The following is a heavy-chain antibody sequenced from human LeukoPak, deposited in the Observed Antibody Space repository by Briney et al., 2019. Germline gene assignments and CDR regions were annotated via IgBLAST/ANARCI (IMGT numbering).Heavy chain of an antibody. J-gene: IGHJ3*02. D-gene: IGHD1-26*01. Sequence: TGGSLRLSCEAAGFTFDDYAMHWVRQAPGKGLEWVSGISWNSGSIGYADSVKGRFTISRDNAKNSLYLQMNSLRAEDTALYYCARRSAGVSGSYRRVGAFDIWGQGTMVTVSS. V-gene: IGHV3-9*01. CDR3: ARRSAGVSGSYRRVGAFDI. CDR1: GFTFDDYA. CDR2: ISWNSGSI.